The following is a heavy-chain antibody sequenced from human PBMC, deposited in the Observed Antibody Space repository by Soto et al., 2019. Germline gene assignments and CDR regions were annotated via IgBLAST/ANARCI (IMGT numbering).Heavy chain of an antibody. CDR1: GGSISSYY. J-gene: IGHJ4*02. V-gene: IGHV4-59*01. CDR3: ARVGSTTLQADY. Sequence: PSETLSLTCTVSGGSISSYYWSWIRQPPGKGLEWIGYIYYSGSTNYNPSLKSRVTISVDTSKNQFSLKLSSVTAADTAVYYCARVGSTTLQADYWGQGTLVTVSS. D-gene: IGHD3-10*01. CDR2: IYYSGST.